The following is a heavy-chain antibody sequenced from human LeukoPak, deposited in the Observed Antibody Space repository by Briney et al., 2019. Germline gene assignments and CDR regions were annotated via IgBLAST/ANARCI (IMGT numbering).Heavy chain of an antibody. CDR3: AISYCGGDCYEPINWFDP. CDR1: GYTFTSYA. Sequence: ASVKVSCKASGYTFTSYAMHWVRQAPGQRLEWMGWINAGNGNTKYSQKFQGRVTITRDTSASTAYMELSSLTSEDTAVFYCAISYCGGDCYEPINWFDPWGQGTLVTVSS. J-gene: IGHJ5*02. D-gene: IGHD2-21*02. CDR2: INAGNGNT. V-gene: IGHV1-3*01.